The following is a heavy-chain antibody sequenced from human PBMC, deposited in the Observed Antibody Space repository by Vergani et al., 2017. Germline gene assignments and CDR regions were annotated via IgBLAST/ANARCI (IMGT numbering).Heavy chain of an antibody. V-gene: IGHV1-69-2*01. CDR2: VDPEDGET. CDR3: ATGQQRMDV. Sequence: EVQLVQSGAEVKKPGATVKISCKVSGYTFSDYYMPWVRQAPGKGPEWMGLVDPEDGETKYAEKFQGRVTINADTATDTAYMELSSLRSEDTAVYYCATGQQRMDVWGQGTTVTVSS. J-gene: IGHJ6*02. D-gene: IGHD6-13*01. CDR1: GYTFSDYY.